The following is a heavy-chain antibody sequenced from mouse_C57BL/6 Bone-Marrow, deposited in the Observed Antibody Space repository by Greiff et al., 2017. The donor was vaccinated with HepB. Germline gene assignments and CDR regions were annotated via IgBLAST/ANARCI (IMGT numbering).Heavy chain of an antibody. J-gene: IGHJ4*01. Sequence: EVKLMESGGGLVQPGGSLKLSCAASGFTFSDYYMYWVRQTPEKRLEWVAYISNGGGSTYYPDTVKGRFTISRDNAKNTLYLQMSRLKSEDTAMYYCVRPSRFLLSEAMDYWGQGTSVTVSS. CDR1: GFTFSDYY. CDR3: VRPSRFLLSEAMDY. CDR2: ISNGGGST. D-gene: IGHD2-10*01. V-gene: IGHV5-12*01.